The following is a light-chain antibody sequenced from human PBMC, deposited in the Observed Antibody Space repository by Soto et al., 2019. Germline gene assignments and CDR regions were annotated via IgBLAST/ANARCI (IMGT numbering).Light chain of an antibody. Sequence: EIVLTQSPATLSLSPGERATLSCRASQSVSSYLAWYQQKPGQAPRLLIYDASNRATGIPARFSGSGSGADFTLTISSLEPEDFAVYYCQQRRNWPITFGGGTQVESK. V-gene: IGKV3-11*01. CDR2: DAS. CDR1: QSVSSY. J-gene: IGKJ4*01. CDR3: QQRRNWPIT.